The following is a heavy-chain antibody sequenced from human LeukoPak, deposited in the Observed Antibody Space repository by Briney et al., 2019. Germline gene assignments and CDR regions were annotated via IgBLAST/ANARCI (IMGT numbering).Heavy chain of an antibody. CDR1: GGSISSYY. CDR3: ARHDLDYGDYWYFDL. CDR2: IYYSGST. D-gene: IGHD4-17*01. V-gene: IGHV4-59*08. Sequence: SETLSLTCTVSGGSISSYYWSWIRQPPGKGLEWIGYIYYSGSTNYNPSLKSRVTISADTSKNQFSLKLSSVTAADTAVYYCARHDLDYGDYWYFDLWGRGTLVTVSS. J-gene: IGHJ2*01.